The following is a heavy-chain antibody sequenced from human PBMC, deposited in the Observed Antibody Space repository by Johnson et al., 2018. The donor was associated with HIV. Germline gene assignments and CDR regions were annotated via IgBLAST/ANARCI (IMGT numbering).Heavy chain of an antibody. J-gene: IGHJ3*02. CDR1: GFTVSSYY. CDR3: AKDIGDLGAFDI. CDR2: LFSGGTI. D-gene: IGHD3-10*01. V-gene: IGHV3-66*01. Sequence: EVQLVESGGGLVQPGGSLRLSCAASGFTVSSYYMSWVRQAPGKGLEWVSVLFSGGTIYFADSVKGRFTISRDNSKNSLYLQMNSLRTEDTALYYCAKDIGDLGAFDIWGQGTMVTVSS.